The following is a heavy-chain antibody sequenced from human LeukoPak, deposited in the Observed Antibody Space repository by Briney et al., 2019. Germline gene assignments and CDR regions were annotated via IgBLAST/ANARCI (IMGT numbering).Heavy chain of an antibody. D-gene: IGHD6-19*01. Sequence: GGSLRLSCAASGFTVSSNYMSWVRQAPGKGLEWVSTISDSGANTYYADSVRGRFTISRDNSKNTLYLQKNSLRADNTAIYYCAKSMTLQWRGFFDLWGRGTHVTVSS. CDR3: AKSMTLQWRGFFDL. V-gene: IGHV3-23*01. J-gene: IGHJ2*01. CDR1: GFTVSSNY. CDR2: ISDSGANT.